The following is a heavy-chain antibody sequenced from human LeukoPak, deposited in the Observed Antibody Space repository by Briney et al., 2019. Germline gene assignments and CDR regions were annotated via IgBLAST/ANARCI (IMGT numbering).Heavy chain of an antibody. Sequence: GGSLRLSCAASGFTFSSYAMRWVRQAPGKGREWVSAISGSGGSTYYADSVKGRFTISRDNSKNMLYLQMNSLRAEDTAVYYCAKDTALMTVTTYDYWGQGTLVTVSS. CDR1: GFTFSSYA. J-gene: IGHJ4*02. CDR2: ISGSGGST. V-gene: IGHV3-23*01. D-gene: IGHD4-17*01. CDR3: AKDTALMTVTTYDY.